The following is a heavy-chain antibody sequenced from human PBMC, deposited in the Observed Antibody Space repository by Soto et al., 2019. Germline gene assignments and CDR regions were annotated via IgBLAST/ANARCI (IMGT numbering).Heavy chain of an antibody. CDR3: AKDLRGSNGPLG. CDR2: ISGSGVST. V-gene: IGHV3-23*01. CDR1: GFTFSSYA. D-gene: IGHD7-27*01. Sequence: GSLRLSCAASGFTFSSYAMSWVRQAPGKGLEWVSLISGSGVSTYYADSFKGRFTISRDNSKNTLYLQMNSLRAEDTAVYYCAKDLRGSNGPLGWGQGTLVTVSS. J-gene: IGHJ4*02.